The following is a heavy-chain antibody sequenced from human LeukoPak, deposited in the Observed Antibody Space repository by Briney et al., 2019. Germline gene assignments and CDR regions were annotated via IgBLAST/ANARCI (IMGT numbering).Heavy chain of an antibody. J-gene: IGHJ4*02. V-gene: IGHV4-30-2*01. Sequence: SETLPLTCAVSGGSISSGGYSWSWIRQPPGKGLEWTGYIYHSGSTYYNPSLKSRVTISVDRSKNQFSLKLSSVTAADTAVYYCARSRDTWIFDYWGQGTLVTVSS. CDR2: IYHSGST. CDR1: GGSISSGGYS. CDR3: ARSRDTWIFDY. D-gene: IGHD5-12*01.